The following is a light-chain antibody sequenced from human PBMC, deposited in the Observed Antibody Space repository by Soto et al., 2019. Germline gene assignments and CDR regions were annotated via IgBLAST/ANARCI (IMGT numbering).Light chain of an antibody. CDR1: QRISRW. CDR3: QQCNSYGT. Sequence: SASVGDRDISTRRASQRISRWLAWYQQKPGKAPKLLIYKASSLESGVPSRFSGSGSGTEYTLTISRLQPDDFATYYGQQCNSYGTVGQGTKVDIK. J-gene: IGKJ1*01. CDR2: KAS. V-gene: IGKV1-5*03.